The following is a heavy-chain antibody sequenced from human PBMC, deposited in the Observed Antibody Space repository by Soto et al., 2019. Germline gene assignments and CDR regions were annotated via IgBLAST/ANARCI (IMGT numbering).Heavy chain of an antibody. D-gene: IGHD3-10*01. CDR1: GGTFSSYT. Sequence: QVQLVQSGAEVKKPGSSVKVSCKASGGTFSSYTISWVRQAPGQGLEWMGRIIPILGIPNYAQKFQGRVNITADKAKSKAYKDLSSLRTEDTAVYYWARRGGFGELFLYWGQGTLVTVSS. V-gene: IGHV1-69*02. J-gene: IGHJ4*02. CDR3: ARRGGFGELFLY. CDR2: IIPILGIP.